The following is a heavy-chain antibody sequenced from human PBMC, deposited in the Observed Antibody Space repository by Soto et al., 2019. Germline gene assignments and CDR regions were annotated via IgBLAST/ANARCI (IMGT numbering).Heavy chain of an antibody. CDR3: ASIPSGYDPTVGLDY. CDR1: GGSISSGAYY. D-gene: IGHD5-12*01. V-gene: IGHV4-30-4*01. Sequence: PSETLSLTCTVSGGSISSGAYYWSWIRQPPGKGLEWIGYIYYRGSTYYSPSLKSRVAISPDTSNTQFSLKLGSVTAADTAVYYCASIPSGYDPTVGLDYWGQGTLVTVSS. CDR2: IYYRGST. J-gene: IGHJ4*02.